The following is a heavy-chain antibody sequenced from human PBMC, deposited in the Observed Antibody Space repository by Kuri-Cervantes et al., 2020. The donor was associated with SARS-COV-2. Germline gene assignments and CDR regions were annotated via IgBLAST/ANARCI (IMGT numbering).Heavy chain of an antibody. CDR3: ARKTRGTFHLDY. CDR1: GYTFTGYD. J-gene: IGHJ4*02. Sequence: ASVKVSCKASGYTFTGYDINWVRQAPGQGLEWVGWMNPKIDISGSVKKFQGRVTMTRDTSTNTAYMELTSLGSQDTAVYYSARKTRGTFHLDYWGPGTPVTVSS. D-gene: IGHD1-26*01. V-gene: IGHV1-8*01. CDR2: MNPKIDIS.